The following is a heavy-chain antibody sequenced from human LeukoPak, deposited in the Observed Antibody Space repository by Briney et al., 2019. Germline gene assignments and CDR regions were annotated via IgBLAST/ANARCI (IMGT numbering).Heavy chain of an antibody. CDR1: GGSISSSSYY. J-gene: IGHJ4*02. Sequence: SETLSLTCTVSGGSISSSSYYWSWIRQPPGKGLEWIGYIYYSGSTNYNPSLKSRVTISVDTSKNQFSLKLSSVTAADTAVYYCARVGTGEHFDYWGQGTLVTVSS. V-gene: IGHV4-61*01. CDR2: IYYSGST. CDR3: ARVGTGEHFDY. D-gene: IGHD2-8*02.